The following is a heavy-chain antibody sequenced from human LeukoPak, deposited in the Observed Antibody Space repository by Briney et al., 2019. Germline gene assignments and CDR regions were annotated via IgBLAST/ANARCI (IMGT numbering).Heavy chain of an antibody. D-gene: IGHD5-24*01. CDR3: ARHRARDGYNALAY. Sequence: PSETLSLTCTVSGGSISNYYWSWIRQPPGKALEWIAYMYNSVSNYTPSLKSRVTISVDTSKNQFYMKLSSVTAADTAVYYCARHRARDGYNALAYWGQGTLVTVS. CDR1: GGSISNYY. CDR2: MYNSVS. V-gene: IGHV4-59*08. J-gene: IGHJ4*02.